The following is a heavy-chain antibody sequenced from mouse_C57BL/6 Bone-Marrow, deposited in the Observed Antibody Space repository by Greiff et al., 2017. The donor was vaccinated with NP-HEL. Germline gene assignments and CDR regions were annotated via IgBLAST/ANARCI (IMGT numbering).Heavy chain of an antibody. CDR3: AREGELLVDV. J-gene: IGHJ1*03. V-gene: IGHV1-69*01. Sequence: QVQLQQPGAELVMPGASVKLSCKASGYTFTSYWMHWVKQRPGQGLEWIGEIDPSDSYTNYNQKFKGKSTLTVEKSSSTAYMQLSSLTSEDSAVYYCAREGELLVDVWGTGTTVTVSS. CDR1: GYTFTSYW. D-gene: IGHD1-1*01. CDR2: IDPSDSYT.